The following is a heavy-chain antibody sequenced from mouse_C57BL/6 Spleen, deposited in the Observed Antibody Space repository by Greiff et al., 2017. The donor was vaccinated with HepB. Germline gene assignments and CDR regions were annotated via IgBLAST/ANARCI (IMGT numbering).Heavy chain of an antibody. CDR1: GYTFTSYW. CDR3: ARYGHYYGSSFAY. J-gene: IGHJ3*01. D-gene: IGHD1-1*01. V-gene: IGHV1-69*01. Sequence: VQLQQPGAELVMPGASVKLSCKASGYTFTSYWMHWVKQRPGQGLEWIGEIDPSDSYTNYNQKFKGKSTLTVDKSSSTAYMQLSSLTSEDSAVYYCARYGHYYGSSFAYWGQGTLVTVSA. CDR2: IDPSDSYT.